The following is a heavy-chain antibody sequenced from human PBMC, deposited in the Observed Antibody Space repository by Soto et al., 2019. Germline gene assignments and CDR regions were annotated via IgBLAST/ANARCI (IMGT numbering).Heavy chain of an antibody. J-gene: IGHJ4*02. CDR2: IIPIFGTA. CDR1: GGTFSSYA. D-gene: IGHD6-13*01. V-gene: IGHV1-69*13. Sequence: ASVKVSCKASGGTFSSYAISWVRQAPGQGLEWMGGIIPIFGTANYAQKFQGRVTITADESTSTAYMELSSLRSEDTAVYYCARDRQQLVLGYYFDYWGQGTLVTVSS. CDR3: ARDRQQLVLGYYFDY.